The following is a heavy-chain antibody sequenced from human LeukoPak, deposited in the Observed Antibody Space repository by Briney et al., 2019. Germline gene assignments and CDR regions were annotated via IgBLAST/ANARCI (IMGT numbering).Heavy chain of an antibody. D-gene: IGHD3-10*01. Sequence: SETLSLTCTVSGGSISSYYWSWIRQPPGKGLEWIGYIYYSGSSNFNPSLKSRVTISVDTSKNQFSLTLSSVTAADTAVYYCARAVDYYGSGSYPDAFDIWGQGTMVTVSS. CDR2: IYYSGSS. V-gene: IGHV4-59*01. CDR1: GGSISSYY. CDR3: ARAVDYYGSGSYPDAFDI. J-gene: IGHJ3*02.